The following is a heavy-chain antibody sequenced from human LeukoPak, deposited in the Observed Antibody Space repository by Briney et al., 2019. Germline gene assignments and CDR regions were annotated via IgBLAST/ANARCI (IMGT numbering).Heavy chain of an antibody. V-gene: IGHV3-9*01. Sequence: QSGGSLRLSCVVSGFTFEEYAMDWVRQVPGKGLEWVSSISWNSGNKAYADSVKGRFTISRDNAKKSLYLQMTGLRPEDTALYFCSKGRYLNFYDGAFHIWGQGTMVTVSS. D-gene: IGHD3-22*01. CDR3: SKGRYLNFYDGAFHI. CDR2: ISWNSGNK. J-gene: IGHJ3*02. CDR1: GFTFEEYA.